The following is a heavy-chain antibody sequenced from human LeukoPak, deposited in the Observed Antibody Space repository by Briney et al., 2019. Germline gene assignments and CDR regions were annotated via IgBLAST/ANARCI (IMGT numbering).Heavy chain of an antibody. CDR1: GGSFSGYY. J-gene: IGHJ4*02. CDR2: INHSGST. CDR3: ARDHNASVFDY. V-gene: IGHV4-34*01. Sequence: SETLSLTCAVYGGSFSGYYWSWIRQPPGKGLEWIGEINHSGSTNYNPSLKSRVTISVGTSKNQFSLKLSSVTAADTAVYYCARDHNASVFDYWGQGTLVTVSS. D-gene: IGHD1-1*01.